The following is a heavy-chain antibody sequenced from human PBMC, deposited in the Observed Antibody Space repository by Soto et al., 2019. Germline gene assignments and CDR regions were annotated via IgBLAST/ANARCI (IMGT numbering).Heavy chain of an antibody. Sequence: SETLSLTCTVSGGSISSSSYYWGWIRQPPGKGLEWIGSIYYSGSTYYNPSLKSRVTISVDTSKNQFSLKLSSVTAADTAVYYCAILGIFGVGPLDVWGKGTTVTVSS. CDR3: AILGIFGVGPLDV. CDR2: IYYSGST. V-gene: IGHV4-39*01. CDR1: GGSISSSSYY. D-gene: IGHD3-3*01. J-gene: IGHJ6*04.